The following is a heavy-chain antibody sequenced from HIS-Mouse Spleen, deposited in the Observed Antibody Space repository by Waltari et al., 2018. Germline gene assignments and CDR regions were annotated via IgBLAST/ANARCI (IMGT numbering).Heavy chain of an antibody. J-gene: IGHJ2*01. Sequence: QLQLQESGPGLGKPSETLSLTCTVSGGSISSSSYYWSWIRQPPGKGLTWIGSIYYSGSTYYNPSLKSRVTISVDTSKNQFSLKLSSVTAADTAVYYCAREIPYSSSWYDWYFDPWGRGTLVTVSS. D-gene: IGHD6-13*01. V-gene: IGHV4-39*07. CDR3: AREIPYSSSWYDWYFDP. CDR1: GGSISSSSYY. CDR2: IYYSGST.